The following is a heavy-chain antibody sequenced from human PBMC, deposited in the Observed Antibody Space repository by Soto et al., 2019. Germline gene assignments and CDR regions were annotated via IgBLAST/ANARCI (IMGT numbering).Heavy chain of an antibody. V-gene: IGHV3-23*01. CDR2: LSGSGGST. CDR1: GFTFSNYA. J-gene: IGHJ4*02. D-gene: IGHD3-10*01. Sequence: GSLRLSCAASGFTFSNYAMAWVRQAPGKGLEWVSALSGSGGSTYYADSVKGRFTISRDNSKNTLYLQMNSLRAEDTALYYCTKYYGSGSYYYNDYWGPGTLVTVSS. CDR3: TKYYGSGSYYYNDY.